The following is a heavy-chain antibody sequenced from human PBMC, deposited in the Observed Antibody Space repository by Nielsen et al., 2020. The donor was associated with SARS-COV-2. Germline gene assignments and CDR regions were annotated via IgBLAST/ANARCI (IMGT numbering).Heavy chain of an antibody. J-gene: IGHJ2*01. CDR3: ARGGWYFGL. Sequence: GESLKISCAASGFSFDDDGMSWVRQVPGRGLEWVSGINWNGGRTGYADSVRGRFTISRDNAQSSLYLQMNSLRAGDTAVYYCARGGWYFGLWGRGTLVTVSS. V-gene: IGHV3-20*04. CDR2: INWNGGRT. CDR1: GFSFDDDG.